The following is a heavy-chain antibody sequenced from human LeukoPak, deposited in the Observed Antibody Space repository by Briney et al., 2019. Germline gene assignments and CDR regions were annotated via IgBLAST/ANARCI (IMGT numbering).Heavy chain of an antibody. V-gene: IGHV3-43*02. CDR1: GFPFDDYA. CDR3: ANEDY. J-gene: IGHJ4*02. Sequence: PGGSLRLSCAASGFPFDDYAMRWVRQAPGKGLEWVSLISGDGGSTYYADSVKGRFTISRDNSKNSLYLQMNSLRTEDTALYYCANEDYWGQGTLVTVSS. CDR2: ISGDGGST.